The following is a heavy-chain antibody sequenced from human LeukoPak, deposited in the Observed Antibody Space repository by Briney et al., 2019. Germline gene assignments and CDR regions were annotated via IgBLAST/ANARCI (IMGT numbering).Heavy chain of an antibody. CDR3: AKSVVTTREFDY. D-gene: IGHD2-21*02. CDR1: GFTFDDYA. V-gene: IGHV3-9*01. Sequence: GRSLRLSCAASGFTFDDYAMHWVRQAPGKGLGWVSGITWNSGNIGYADSVKGRFTISRDNAKNSLYLQMNSLRTEDTALYYCAKSVVTTREFDYWGQGTLVTVSS. J-gene: IGHJ4*02. CDR2: ITWNSGNI.